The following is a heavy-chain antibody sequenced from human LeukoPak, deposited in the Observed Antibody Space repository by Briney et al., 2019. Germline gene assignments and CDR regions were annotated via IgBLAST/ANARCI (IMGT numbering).Heavy chain of an antibody. CDR2: IYTSGST. Sequence: SQTLSLTCTVSGGSISSGSYYWSWIRQPAGKGLEWIGRIYTSGSTNYNPSLKSRVTISVDTSKNQFSLKLSSVTAADTAVYYCARGEVFYYDSSGYYYWFDPWGQGTLVTVSS. CDR3: ARGEVFYYDSSGYYYWFDP. J-gene: IGHJ5*02. CDR1: GGSISSGSYY. V-gene: IGHV4-61*02. D-gene: IGHD3-22*01.